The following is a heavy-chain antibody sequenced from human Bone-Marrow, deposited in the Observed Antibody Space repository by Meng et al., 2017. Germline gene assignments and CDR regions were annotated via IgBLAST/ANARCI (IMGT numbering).Heavy chain of an antibody. CDR1: GGTFSSYA. CDR2: IIPIFGTA. V-gene: IGHV1-69*13. CDR3: ASQGKITIFGVVNRGSGEFDY. J-gene: IGHJ4*02. D-gene: IGHD3-3*01. Sequence: SVKVSCKASGGTFSSYAISWVRQAPGQGLEWMGGIIPIFGTANYAQKFQGRVTITADESTSTAYMELSSLRSEDTAVYYCASQGKITIFGVVNRGSGEFDYWGQGTLVTVSS.